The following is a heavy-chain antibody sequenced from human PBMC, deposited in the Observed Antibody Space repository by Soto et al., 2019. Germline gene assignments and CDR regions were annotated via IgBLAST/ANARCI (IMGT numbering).Heavy chain of an antibody. J-gene: IGHJ3*01. CDR1: GFTFSTYA. V-gene: IGHV3-23*01. CDR2: IGLGNDDT. CDR3: AKDRLDHNSVWDPFDF. Sequence: GGSLRLSCAASGFTFSTYAMSWVRQAPGKGLEWVSGIGLGNDDTAHADSARGRFIISRDNSKYTLSLQLNGLRAEDTAVYYCAKDRLDHNSVWDPFDFWGQGTTVTVSS. D-gene: IGHD6-19*01.